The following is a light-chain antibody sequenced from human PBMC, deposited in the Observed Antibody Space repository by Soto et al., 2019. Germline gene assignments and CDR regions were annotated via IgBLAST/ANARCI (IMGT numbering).Light chain of an antibody. CDR1: QSIRSY. CDR2: SAY. J-gene: IGKJ5*01. CDR3: QQSYSTLSIN. V-gene: IGKV1-39*01. Sequence: DIQMPQSPSSLSASVGDRVTITCRASQSIRSYLNWYQQNPGKAPKLLNYSAYCLRSGVPSRFSGSGSGTDFTLTVSRLKTEDFATYYCQQSYSTLSINCGQGTRLESK.